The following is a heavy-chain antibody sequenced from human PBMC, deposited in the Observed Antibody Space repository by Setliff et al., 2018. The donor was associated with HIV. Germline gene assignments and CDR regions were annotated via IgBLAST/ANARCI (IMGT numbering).Heavy chain of an antibody. J-gene: IGHJ4*02. V-gene: IGHV4-59*11. Sequence: PSETLSLTCTVSSDSISSHYWSWIRQPPRKGLEWIGSIYYSGSTNYNPSLKSRVTISVDTSKNQFSLKLSSVTAADTAVYYCARDPMYSSSGGLFDYWGQGT. CDR2: IYYSGST. D-gene: IGHD6-6*01. CDR1: SDSISSHY. CDR3: ARDPMYSSSGGLFDY.